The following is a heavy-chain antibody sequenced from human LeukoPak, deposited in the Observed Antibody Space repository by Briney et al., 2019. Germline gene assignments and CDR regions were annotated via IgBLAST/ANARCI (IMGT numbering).Heavy chain of an antibody. CDR2: IYHSGST. V-gene: IGHV4-4*02. CDR3: AQAFGSGSSYYYGMDV. J-gene: IGHJ6*02. Sequence: PSGTLSLTCAVSGGSISSSNWWSWVRQPPGKGLEWIGKIYHSGSTNYNPSLKSRVTISVDKSKNQFSLKLTSVTAADTAVYYCAQAFGSGSSYYYGMDVWGQGTTVTVSS. CDR1: GGSISSSNW. D-gene: IGHD3-10*01.